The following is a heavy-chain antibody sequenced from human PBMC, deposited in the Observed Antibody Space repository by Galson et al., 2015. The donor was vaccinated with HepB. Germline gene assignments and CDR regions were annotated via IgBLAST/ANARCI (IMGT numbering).Heavy chain of an antibody. CDR1: GYTFTSYA. D-gene: IGHD3-22*01. CDR2: INAGNGNT. J-gene: IGHJ4*02. CDR3: ARGYYDSSGYPYYFDY. Sequence: SVKVSCKASGYTFTSYAMHWVRQAPGQRLEWMGWINAGNGNTKYSQKFQGRVTITRDTSASTAYMELSSLRSEDTAVYYCARGYYDSSGYPYYFDYWGQGTLVTVSS. V-gene: IGHV1-3*01.